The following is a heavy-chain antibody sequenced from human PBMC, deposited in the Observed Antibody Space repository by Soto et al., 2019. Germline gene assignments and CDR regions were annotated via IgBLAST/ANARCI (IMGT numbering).Heavy chain of an antibody. V-gene: IGHV1-8*01. Sequence: QVQLVQSGSEVKKPGASQKVSCKASGYIFTSYDINWVRQAPGQGLEWMGWMNPNSGNTDYAQKFQGRVTMPRNTFISTAYMELSSLRSEGTPVDYCARDYDSDYWAKGTLVTVSS. CDR1: GYIFTSYD. CDR3: ARDYDSDY. D-gene: IGHD3-22*01. J-gene: IGHJ4*02. CDR2: MNPNSGNT.